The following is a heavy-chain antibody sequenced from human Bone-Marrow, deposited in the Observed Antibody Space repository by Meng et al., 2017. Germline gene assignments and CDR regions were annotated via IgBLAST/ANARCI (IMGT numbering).Heavy chain of an antibody. CDR1: GYTFTGYY. V-gene: IGHV1-2*02. J-gene: IGHJ4*02. CDR3: AREGYSGYGLFDY. D-gene: IGHD5-12*01. CDR2: INPNSGGT. Sequence: ALVKVSCKASGYTFTGYYMHWGRQAPGQGLEWMGWINPNSGGTNYAQKFQGRVTMTRDTSISTAYMELSRLRSDDTAVYYCAREGYSGYGLFDYWGQGTLVTVSS.